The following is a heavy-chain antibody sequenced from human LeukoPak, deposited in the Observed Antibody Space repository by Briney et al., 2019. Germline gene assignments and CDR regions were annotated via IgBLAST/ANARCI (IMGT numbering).Heavy chain of an antibody. V-gene: IGHV5-51*01. Sequence: GESLKISCKGSGYSFTSYWIGWVRQMPGKGLEWMGIIYPGDSDTRYSPSFQGQVTISADMSISTAYLQWSSLRASDTAMYYCASSGDGYMPNLDYWGQGTLVTVSS. CDR3: ASSGDGYMPNLDY. D-gene: IGHD5-24*01. CDR2: IYPGDSDT. CDR1: GYSFTSYW. J-gene: IGHJ4*02.